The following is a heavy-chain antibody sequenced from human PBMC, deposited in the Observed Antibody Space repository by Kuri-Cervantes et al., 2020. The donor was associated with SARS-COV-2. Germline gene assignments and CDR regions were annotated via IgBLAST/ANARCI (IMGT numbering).Heavy chain of an antibody. CDR1: GGSISSSSYY. V-gene: IGHV4-39*01. D-gene: IGHD3-3*01. CDR3: ARGESGYDFWSGYYSHRIHNY. Sequence: SETLSLTCTVSGGSISSSSYYWGWIRQPPGKGLEWIGSIYYSGSTYYNPSLKSRVTISVDTSKNQFSLKLSSVTAADTAVYYCARGESGYDFWSGYYSHRIHNYWGQGTLVTVSS. CDR2: IYYSGST. J-gene: IGHJ4*02.